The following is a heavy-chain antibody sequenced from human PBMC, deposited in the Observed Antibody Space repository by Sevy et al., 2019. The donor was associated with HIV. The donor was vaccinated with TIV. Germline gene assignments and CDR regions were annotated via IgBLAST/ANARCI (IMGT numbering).Heavy chain of an antibody. CDR1: GFTFDDYA. J-gene: IGHJ4*02. CDR3: AKDINVYCSSTSCSYYFDY. Sequence: GGSLRLSCAASGFTFDDYAMHWVRQAPGKGLEWVSGISWNSGSIGYADSVKGRFTISRDNAKNSLYLQMNSLRAEDTALYYCAKDINVYCSSTSCSYYFDYWGQRTLVTVSS. V-gene: IGHV3-9*01. D-gene: IGHD2-2*01. CDR2: ISWNSGSI.